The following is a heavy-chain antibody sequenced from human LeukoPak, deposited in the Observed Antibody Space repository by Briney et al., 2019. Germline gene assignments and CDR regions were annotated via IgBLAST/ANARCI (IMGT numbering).Heavy chain of an antibody. J-gene: IGHJ4*02. CDR3: ARAVGATNYFDY. CDR1: GFTFSSYA. Sequence: GGSLRHSCAASGFTFSSYAMHWVRQAPGKGLECVSAISSNGGSTYYTNSVKGRFTISRDNSKNTLYLQMGSLRAEDMAVYYCARAVGATNYFDYWGQGTLVTVSS. V-gene: IGHV3-64*01. CDR2: ISSNGGST. D-gene: IGHD1-26*01.